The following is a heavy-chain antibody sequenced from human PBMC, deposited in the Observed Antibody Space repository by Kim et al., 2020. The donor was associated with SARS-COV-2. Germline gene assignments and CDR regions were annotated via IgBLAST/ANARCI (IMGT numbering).Heavy chain of an antibody. D-gene: IGHD2-21*02. Sequence: ADSVKDRFTISRDNAKNSLYLQMNSLRAEDTALYYWAKGVVVVTGDWFDPWGQGTLVTVSS. CDR3: AKGVVVVTGDWFDP. J-gene: IGHJ5*02. V-gene: IGHV3-9*01.